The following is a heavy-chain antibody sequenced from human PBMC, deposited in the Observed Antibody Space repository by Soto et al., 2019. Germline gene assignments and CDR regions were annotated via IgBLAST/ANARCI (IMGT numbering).Heavy chain of an antibody. CDR1: GYTFTNYY. J-gene: IGHJ4*02. V-gene: IGHV1-46*01. Sequence: GASVKVSCKASGYTFTNYYIHWVRQAPGQGLEWMGLINPGDGWTTYAQEFQGAVTMTRDTSTSTVCMELRSLIYNDTAFYYCAREDRSTDHWGQGTLVTVSS. CDR2: INPGDGWT. CDR3: AREDRSTDH.